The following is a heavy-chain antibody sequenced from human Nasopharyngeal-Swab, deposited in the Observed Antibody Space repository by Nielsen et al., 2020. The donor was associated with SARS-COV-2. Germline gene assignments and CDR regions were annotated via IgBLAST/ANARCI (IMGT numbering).Heavy chain of an antibody. CDR3: ARAPKRGSSGYQVVY. CDR2: ISTTSDYI. D-gene: IGHD3-22*01. V-gene: IGHV3-21*04. J-gene: IGHJ4*02. Sequence: GESLKISCAASGFTFTDYVMNWVRQAPGKGLEWVSSISTTSDYIYYADSVKGRFTISRDNAKNSLYLQMNSLRAEDTAVYYCARAPKRGSSGYQVVYWGQGTLVTVSS. CDR1: GFTFTDYV.